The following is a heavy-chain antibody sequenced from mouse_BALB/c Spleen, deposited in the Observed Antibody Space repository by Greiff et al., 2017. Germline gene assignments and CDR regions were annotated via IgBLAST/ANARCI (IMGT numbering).Heavy chain of an antibody. CDR3: AGDLDGNYWYFDV. Sequence: EVKLMESGGGLVQPGGSLRLSCATSGFTFTDYYMSWVRQPPGKALEWLGFIRNKANGYTTEYSASVKGRFTISRDNSQSILYLQMNTLRAEDSATYYCAGDLDGNYWYFDVWGAGTTVTVSS. CDR1: GFTFTDYY. J-gene: IGHJ1*01. V-gene: IGHV7-3*02. D-gene: IGHD2-1*01. CDR2: IRNKANGYTT.